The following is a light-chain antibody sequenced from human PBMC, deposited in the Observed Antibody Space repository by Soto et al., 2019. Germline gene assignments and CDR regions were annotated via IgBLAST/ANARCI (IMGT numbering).Light chain of an antibody. Sequence: QSVLTQPASVSGSPGQSITISCTGTSSDVGGYNYVSWYQQHPGKAPKLVIYDVSNRPSGVSNRFSGSKSGNTASLTISGLQAEDEADYYCSSYTSSSTLGVFGTGTKGTVL. V-gene: IGLV2-14*01. CDR2: DVS. J-gene: IGLJ1*01. CDR3: SSYTSSSTLGV. CDR1: SSDVGGYNY.